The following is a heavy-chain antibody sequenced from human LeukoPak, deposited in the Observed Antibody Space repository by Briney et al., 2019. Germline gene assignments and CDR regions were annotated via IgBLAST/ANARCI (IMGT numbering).Heavy chain of an antibody. CDR2: IYTSGST. J-gene: IGHJ3*02. D-gene: IGHD6-6*01. Sequence: SETLSLTCTVSGGSISSYYRSWIRQPAGKGLEWIGRIYTSGSTNYNPSLKSRVTMSVDTSKNQFSLKLSSVTAADTAVYYCARVTYSSSSISVDAFDIWGQGTMVTVSS. CDR3: ARVTYSSSSISVDAFDI. CDR1: GGSISSYY. V-gene: IGHV4-4*07.